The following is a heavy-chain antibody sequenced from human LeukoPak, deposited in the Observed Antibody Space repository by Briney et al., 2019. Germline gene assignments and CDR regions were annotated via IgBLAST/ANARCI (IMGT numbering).Heavy chain of an antibody. D-gene: IGHD6-13*01. CDR1: GGSISSYY. CDR3: ARGGSSSLDLVDY. Sequence: PSETLSLTCTVSGGSISSYYWSLIRQPPGKGLEWIGYIYYSGSTNYNPSLKSRVTISVDTSKNQFSLKLSSVTAADTAVYYCARGGSSSLDLVDYWGQGTLVTVSS. J-gene: IGHJ4*02. V-gene: IGHV4-59*01. CDR2: IYYSGST.